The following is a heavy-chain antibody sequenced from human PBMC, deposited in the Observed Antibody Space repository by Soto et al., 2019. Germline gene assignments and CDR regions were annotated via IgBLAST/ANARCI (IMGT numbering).Heavy chain of an antibody. CDR2: IYYSGST. CDR3: ARRWGRSFDY. V-gene: IGHV4-59*08. D-gene: IGHD2-15*01. CDR1: GGSISSYY. J-gene: IGHJ4*02. Sequence: PSETLSLTCTVSGGSISSYYWSWIRQPPGKGLEWIGYIYYSGSTNYNPSLKSRVTISVDTSKNQFSLKLSSVTAADTAVYYCARRWGRSFDYWGQGTLVTVSS.